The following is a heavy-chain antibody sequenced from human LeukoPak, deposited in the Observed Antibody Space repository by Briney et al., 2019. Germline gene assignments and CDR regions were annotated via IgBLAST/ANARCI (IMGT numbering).Heavy chain of an antibody. Sequence: ASVKVSCKASGYTFTSYYMHWVRQAPGQGLEWTGIINPSGGSTSYAQKFQGRVTMTRDTSTSTVYMELSSLRSEDTAVYYCARDRCSSTSCYTRNWFDPWGQGTLVTVSS. V-gene: IGHV1-46*01. CDR1: GYTFTSYY. CDR3: ARDRCSSTSCYTRNWFDP. D-gene: IGHD2-2*02. CDR2: INPSGGST. J-gene: IGHJ5*02.